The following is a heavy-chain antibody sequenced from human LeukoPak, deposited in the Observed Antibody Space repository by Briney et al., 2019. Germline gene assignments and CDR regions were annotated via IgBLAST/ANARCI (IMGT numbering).Heavy chain of an antibody. CDR2: ISAYNGNT. J-gene: IGHJ5*02. CDR1: DDTFTSYG. V-gene: IGHV1-18*01. D-gene: IGHD6-13*01. Sequence: ASVKVSCKASDDTFTSYGISWVRQAPGQGLEWMGWISAYNGNTNYAQKLQGRVTTTTDTSTSTAYMELRSLRSDDTAVYYCARDDSYSSSWYDPWGQGTLVTVSS. CDR3: ARDDSYSSSWYDP.